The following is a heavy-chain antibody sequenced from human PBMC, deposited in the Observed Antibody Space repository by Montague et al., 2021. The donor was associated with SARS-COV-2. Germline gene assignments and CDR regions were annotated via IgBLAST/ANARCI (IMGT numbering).Heavy chain of an antibody. J-gene: IGHJ2*01. CDR2: IYYTGST. V-gene: IGHV4-31*03. D-gene: IGHD7-27*01. CDR1: GGSISGGNYY. CDR3: ARNRGWGSRGAGYIDL. Sequence: TLSLTCTVSGGSISGGNYYWTWIRQPPGKGLEWIAYIYYTGSTYYNPSLKSRLRTSLDTSKNQFSLTLTSVTAADTAIYYCARNRGWGSRGAGYIDLWGRGTLVTVSS.